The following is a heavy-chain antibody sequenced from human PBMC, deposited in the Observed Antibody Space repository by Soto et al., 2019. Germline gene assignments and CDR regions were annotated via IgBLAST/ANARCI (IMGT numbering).Heavy chain of an antibody. Sequence: GGSLRLSCAPSGFTFSSYAMSCVRHPPGNGLEWVTAIRGSGASTYYADSVKGRFTISRDTSKDTLYLQRNSLRAEDAAVYYCAKDRFGGIYDAFDIWGQGTMVTVSS. CDR1: GFTFSSYA. J-gene: IGHJ3*02. CDR2: IRGSGAST. V-gene: IGHV3-23*01. CDR3: AKDRFGGIYDAFDI. D-gene: IGHD3-16*01.